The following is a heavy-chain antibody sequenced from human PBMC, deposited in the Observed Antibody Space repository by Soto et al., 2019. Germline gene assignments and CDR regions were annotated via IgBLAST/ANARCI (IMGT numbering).Heavy chain of an antibody. CDR2: ISGYNGDT. CDR1: GYTFSTYA. V-gene: IGHV1-18*01. Sequence: GASVKVSCKASGYTFSTYAISWVRQAPGQGLEWMGWISGYNGDTTFAQSFQGRVTMTTDTSTATAYMELRSLRSDDTAVYYCARDNYDYLDVWGKGTTVTVSS. CDR3: ARDNYDYLDV. J-gene: IGHJ6*03.